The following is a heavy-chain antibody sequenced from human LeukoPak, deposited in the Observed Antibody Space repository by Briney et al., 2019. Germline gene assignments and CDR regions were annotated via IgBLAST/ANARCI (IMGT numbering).Heavy chain of an antibody. Sequence: GGSLRLSCAASGFAVSSNYMNSGGSTNYADSVKGRFTISRDNSKNTLYLLMNSLRAEDTAAYYCAIRKSGDAIDYWGQGTLVTVSS. CDR1: GFAVSSNY. J-gene: IGHJ4*02. CDR3: AIRKSGDAIDY. V-gene: IGHV3-66*01. D-gene: IGHD5-12*01. CDR2: SGGST.